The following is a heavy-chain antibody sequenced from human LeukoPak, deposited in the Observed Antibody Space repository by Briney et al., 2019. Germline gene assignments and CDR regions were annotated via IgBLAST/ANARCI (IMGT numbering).Heavy chain of an antibody. CDR1: GGSFSGYY. CDR2: INHSGST. V-gene: IGHV4-34*01. Sequence: PSETLPLTCAVYGGSFSGYYWSWIRQPPGKGLERIGEINHSGSTNYNPPLKSRVTTSVDPSKNQFSLKLSYVTAADTAVYYCARGSPSGDIVVVPAAMKSAVWFDPWGQGTLVTVSS. D-gene: IGHD2-2*01. J-gene: IGHJ5*02. CDR3: ARGSPSGDIVVVPAAMKSAVWFDP.